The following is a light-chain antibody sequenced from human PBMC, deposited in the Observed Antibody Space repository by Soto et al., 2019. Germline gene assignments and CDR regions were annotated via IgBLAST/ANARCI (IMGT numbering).Light chain of an antibody. J-gene: IGKJ5*01. CDR2: GTS. CDR1: QSVSRSN. V-gene: IGKV3-20*01. Sequence: ELVMTHSAATLAVSLRERATFSCRSSQSVSRSNLAWYQHKPGQAPRLLIYGTSNRATGIPDRSTGSGSGTDLTLTISSLEPEDFAVYYCEQYGSSPPSITFGQGTRLEIK. CDR3: EQYGSSPPSIT.